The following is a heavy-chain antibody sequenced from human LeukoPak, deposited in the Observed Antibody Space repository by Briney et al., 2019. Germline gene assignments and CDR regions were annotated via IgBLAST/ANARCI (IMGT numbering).Heavy chain of an antibody. D-gene: IGHD2-21*01. CDR3: ARGFLYYFDY. Sequence: SQTLSLICTVSGGSLSSGDYYWRWLRQPPGRGLEWIGYIYYSGSTYYNPSLKSRVTISVDTSKNQFSLKLSSVTAADTAVYYCARGFLYYFDYWGQGTLVTVSS. V-gene: IGHV4-30-4*01. J-gene: IGHJ4*02. CDR1: GGSLSSGDYY. CDR2: IYYSGST.